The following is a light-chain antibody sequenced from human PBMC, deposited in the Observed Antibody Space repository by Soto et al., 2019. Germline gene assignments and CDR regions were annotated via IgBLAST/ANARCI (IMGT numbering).Light chain of an antibody. Sequence: DILMTQSPSTLSASVGDRVTITCRASQTINSFLAWYQQTPGKAPKLLIYDASSLQSGVPSRFSGGGSGTEFTLTISSLQPDDFATFHCQQYYRYPWTFGQGTKV. CDR2: DAS. CDR1: QTINSF. CDR3: QQYYRYPWT. J-gene: IGKJ1*01. V-gene: IGKV1-5*01.